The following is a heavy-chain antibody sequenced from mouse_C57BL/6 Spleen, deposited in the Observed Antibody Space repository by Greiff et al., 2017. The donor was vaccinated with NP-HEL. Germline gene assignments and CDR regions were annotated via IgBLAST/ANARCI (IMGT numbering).Heavy chain of an antibody. J-gene: IGHJ1*03. V-gene: IGHV1-19*01. Sequence: EVQLQQSGPVLVKPGASVKMSCKASGYTFTDYYMNWVKQSHGKSLEWIGVINPYNGGTSYNQKFKGKATLTVDKSSSTAYMELNSLTSEDSAVYYCARVDYGSSYRYFDVWGTGTTVTVSS. D-gene: IGHD1-1*01. CDR1: GYTFTDYY. CDR3: ARVDYGSSYRYFDV. CDR2: INPYNGGT.